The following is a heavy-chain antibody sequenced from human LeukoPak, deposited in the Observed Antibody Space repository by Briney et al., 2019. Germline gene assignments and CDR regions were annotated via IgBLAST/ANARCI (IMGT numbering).Heavy chain of an antibody. J-gene: IGHJ4*02. Sequence: PGGSLRLSCAASGFTLSSYSMNWVRQAPGKGREWVSSISSSSSYIYYADSVKGRFTISRDNAKNSLYLQMNSLRAEDTAVYYCARGSRVLRFLEWFPYYFDYWGQGTLVTVSS. D-gene: IGHD3-3*01. CDR2: ISSSSSYI. CDR1: GFTLSSYS. V-gene: IGHV3-21*01. CDR3: ARGSRVLRFLEWFPYYFDY.